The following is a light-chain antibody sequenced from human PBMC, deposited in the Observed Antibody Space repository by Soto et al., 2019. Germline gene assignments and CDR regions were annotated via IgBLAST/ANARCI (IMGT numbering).Light chain of an antibody. CDR2: DVS. V-gene: IGLV2-14*01. CDR3: SSYTSSSTLYVV. J-gene: IGLJ2*01. CDR1: SSDVGGYNY. Sequence: HSALTQPASVSGSPGHSITISCTGTSSDVGGYNYVSWYQQHPGKAPKLMIYDVSNRPSGVSNRFSGSKSGNTASLTISGLQAEDEADYYCSSYTSSSTLYVVFGGGTKVTVL.